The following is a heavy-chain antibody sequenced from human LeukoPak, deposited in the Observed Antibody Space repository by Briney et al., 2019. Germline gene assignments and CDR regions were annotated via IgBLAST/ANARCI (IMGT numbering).Heavy chain of an antibody. J-gene: IGHJ4*02. CDR2: IYYSGST. D-gene: IGHD3-22*01. CDR1: GGSFSGYY. V-gene: IGHV4-59*08. Sequence: SETLSLTCAVYGGSFSGYYWSWIRQPPGKGLEWIGYIYYSGSTNYNPSLKSRVTISVDTSKNQFSLKLSSVTAADTAVYYCARQAYYYDSSGYPFDYWGQGTLVTVSS. CDR3: ARQAYYYDSSGYPFDY.